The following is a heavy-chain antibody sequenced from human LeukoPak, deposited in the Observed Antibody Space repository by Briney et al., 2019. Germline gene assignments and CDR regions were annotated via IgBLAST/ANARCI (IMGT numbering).Heavy chain of an antibody. J-gene: IGHJ4*02. V-gene: IGHV1-2*02. CDR3: AGVTYGAYQLIIDY. D-gene: IGHD2-2*01. CDR1: GYTFTGYY. CDR2: INPNSGGT. Sequence: ASVKVSCKASGYTFTGYYMHWVRQAPGQGLEWMGWINPNSGGTNYAQKFQGRVTMTRDTSISTAYMELSRLRSDDTAVYYCAGVTYGAYQLIIDYCGPGTLVTVSS.